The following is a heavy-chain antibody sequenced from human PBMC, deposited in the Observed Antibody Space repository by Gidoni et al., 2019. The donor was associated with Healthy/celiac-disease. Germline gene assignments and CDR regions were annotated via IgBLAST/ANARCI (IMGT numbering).Heavy chain of an antibody. CDR3: ARDKTEGNYDFWSGYYSDYYYGMDV. Sequence: QVQLVQSGAEVKKPGSSVKVSCKASGGSFSSYANSWVRQAPGQGLEWMGGIIPIFGTANYAQKFQGRVTITADESTSTAYMELSSLRSEDTAVYYCARDKTEGNYDFWSGYYSDYYYGMDVWGQGTTVTVSS. J-gene: IGHJ6*02. CDR2: IIPIFGTA. D-gene: IGHD3-3*01. CDR1: GGSFSSYA. V-gene: IGHV1-69*19.